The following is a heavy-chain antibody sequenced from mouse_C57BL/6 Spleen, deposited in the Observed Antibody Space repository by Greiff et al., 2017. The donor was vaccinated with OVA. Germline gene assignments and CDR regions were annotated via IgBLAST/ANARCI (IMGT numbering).Heavy chain of an antibody. CDR1: GYTFTSYW. CDR2: INPSNGGT. D-gene: IGHD2-13*01. J-gene: IGHJ1*03. CDR3: ARSVTNVYWYCDV. V-gene: IGHV1-53*01. Sequence: QVQLQQPGTELVKPGASVKLSCKASGYTFTSYWMHWVKQRPGQGLEWIGNINPSNGGTNYNEKFKSKATLTVDKSSSTAYMQLSSLTSEASAVYYCARSVTNVYWYCDVWGTGPTVTVSS.